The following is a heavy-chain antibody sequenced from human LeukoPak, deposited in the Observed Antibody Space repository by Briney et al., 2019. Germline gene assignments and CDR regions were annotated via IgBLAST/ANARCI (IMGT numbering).Heavy chain of an antibody. CDR2: IYYSGST. CDR1: GGSISSYY. J-gene: IGHJ3*02. Sequence: SETLSLTCTVSGGSISSYYWSWIRQPPGKGLEWIGSIYYSGSTYYNPSLKSRVTISVDTSKNQFSLKLSSVTAADTAVYYCARARVFYYDSSGYYPIDAFDIWGQGTMVTVSS. D-gene: IGHD3-22*01. CDR3: ARARVFYYDSSGYYPIDAFDI. V-gene: IGHV4-39*07.